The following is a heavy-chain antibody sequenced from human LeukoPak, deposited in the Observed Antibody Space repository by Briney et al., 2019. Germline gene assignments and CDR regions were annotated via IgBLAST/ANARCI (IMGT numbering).Heavy chain of an antibody. CDR3: ARDRHKYYYDGSGYPPY. CDR1: GITFSSYG. J-gene: IGHJ4*02. D-gene: IGHD3-22*01. Sequence: GGSLRLSCAASGITFSSYGMSWVRQAPGKGLEWVSGISGSGDNTYYADSVKGRFTISRDNAKNSLYLQMNSLRAEDTAVYYCARDRHKYYYDGSGYPPYWGQGTLVTVSS. V-gene: IGHV3-23*01. CDR2: ISGSGDNT.